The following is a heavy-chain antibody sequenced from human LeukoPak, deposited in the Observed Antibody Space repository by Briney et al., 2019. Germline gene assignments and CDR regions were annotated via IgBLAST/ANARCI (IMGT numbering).Heavy chain of an antibody. V-gene: IGHV3-30*04. Sequence: GGSLRLSCAASGFTFSSHAMHWVRQAPGKGLEWVAFVSYDGRINSYADFVKGRFTISRDNSKNTLYLRMNSLRAEDTAVYFCARDLSRTYTVDYWGQGTLVTVSS. CDR2: VSYDGRIN. CDR3: ARDLSRTYTVDY. CDR1: GFTFSSHA. D-gene: IGHD2-2*02. J-gene: IGHJ4*02.